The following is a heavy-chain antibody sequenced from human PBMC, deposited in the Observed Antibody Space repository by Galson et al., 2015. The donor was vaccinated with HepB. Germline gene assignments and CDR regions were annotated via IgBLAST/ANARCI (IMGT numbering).Heavy chain of an antibody. J-gene: IGHJ4*02. V-gene: IGHV3-21*01. D-gene: IGHD3-10*01. CDR1: GFTFSRYF. CDR3: ARFADY. Sequence: SLRLSCAASGFTFSRYFMNWVRQAPGKGLECIASISDSSSFVYYADSVKGRFTISRDNAKNSLYLQMNSLRAEDTAVYYCARFADYWGQGTLVAVSS. CDR2: ISDSSSFV.